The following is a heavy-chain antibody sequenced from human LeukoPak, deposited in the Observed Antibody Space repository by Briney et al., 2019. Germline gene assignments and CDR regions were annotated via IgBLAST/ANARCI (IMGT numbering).Heavy chain of an antibody. CDR3: ARPSRSGIYYPDAFEN. D-gene: IGHD3-10*01. J-gene: IGHJ3*02. CDR1: GLPFDEYY. Sequence: GGSLRLSCTASGLPFDEYYITWIRQAPGKGLDWVAYISSSGTATYYADSVKGRFTISRDKAKNSLYLQMDSLKAEHTAMYYCARPSRSGIYYPDAFENWGQGTMVTVSS. V-gene: IGHV3-11*04. CDR2: ISSSGTAT.